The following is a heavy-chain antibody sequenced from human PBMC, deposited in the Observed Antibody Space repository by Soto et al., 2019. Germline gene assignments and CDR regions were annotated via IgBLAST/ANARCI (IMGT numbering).Heavy chain of an antibody. D-gene: IGHD5-12*01. Sequence: GGSLRLSCAASGFAFSSYSMNWVRQAPGKGLEWVSSISSSSSYIYYADSVKGRFTISRDNAKNSLYLQMNSLRAEDTAVYYCARGAVDIVATTCLDYWGQGTRVTVSS. CDR2: ISSSSSYI. V-gene: IGHV3-21*01. CDR1: GFAFSSYS. J-gene: IGHJ4*02. CDR3: ARGAVDIVATTCLDY.